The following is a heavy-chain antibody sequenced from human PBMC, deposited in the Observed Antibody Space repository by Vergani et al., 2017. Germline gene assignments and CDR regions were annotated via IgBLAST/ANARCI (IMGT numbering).Heavy chain of an antibody. J-gene: IGHJ4*02. D-gene: IGHD6-19*01. CDR2: ISSSSSYI. V-gene: IGHV3-21*01. CDR3: AREDAQYSSGWGYYFDY. CDR1: GFTFSSYS. Sequence: EVQLLESGGGLVKPGGSLRLSCAASGFTFSSYSMNWVRQAPGKGLEWVSSISSSSSYIYYADSVKGRFTISRDNAKNSLYLQMNSLRAEDTAVYYCAREDAQYSSGWGYYFDYWGQGTLVTVSS.